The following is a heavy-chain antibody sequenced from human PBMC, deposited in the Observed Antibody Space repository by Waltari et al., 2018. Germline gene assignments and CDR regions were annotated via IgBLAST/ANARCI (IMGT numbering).Heavy chain of an antibody. CDR2: IYYSGST. Sequence: QVQLQESGPGLVKPSETLSLTCTVSGGSISSYYWSWIRQPPGKGLEWIWYIYYSGSTNYNPSLKRRVTISVDTSKNQFSLKLSSVTAADTAVYYWARIQQVAGTEHFDYWGQGTLVTVSS. CDR3: ARIQQVAGTEHFDY. J-gene: IGHJ4*02. D-gene: IGHD6-19*01. CDR1: GGSISSYY. V-gene: IGHV4-59*01.